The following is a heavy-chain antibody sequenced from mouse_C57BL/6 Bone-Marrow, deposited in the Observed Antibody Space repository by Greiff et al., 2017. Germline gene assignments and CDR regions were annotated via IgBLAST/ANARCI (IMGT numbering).Heavy chain of an antibody. CDR3: ARKGLSEAMDY. CDR1: GFTFSDYY. Sequence: EVQRVESGGGLVQPGGSLKLSCAASGFTFSDYYMYWVRQTPEKRLEWVAYISNGGGSTYYPDTVKGRFTISRDNAKNTLYLQMSRLKSEDTAMYYCARKGLSEAMDYWGQGTSVTVSS. V-gene: IGHV5-12*01. D-gene: IGHD3-1*01. CDR2: ISNGGGST. J-gene: IGHJ4*01.